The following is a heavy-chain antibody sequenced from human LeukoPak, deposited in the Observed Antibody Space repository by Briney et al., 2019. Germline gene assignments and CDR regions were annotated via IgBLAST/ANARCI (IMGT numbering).Heavy chain of an antibody. V-gene: IGHV5-51*01. CDR2: IYPGDSDT. D-gene: IGHD6-13*01. J-gene: IGHJ4*02. Sequence: GESLKISCKGSGYSFTSHWIAWVRQMPGKGLEWMGIIYPGDSDTTYSPSFRGQVTISADKSISTAYLQWSSLKASDTAMYYCARHGDSNWYFDYWGQGTLVTVSS. CDR3: ARHGDSNWYFDY. CDR1: GYSFTSHW.